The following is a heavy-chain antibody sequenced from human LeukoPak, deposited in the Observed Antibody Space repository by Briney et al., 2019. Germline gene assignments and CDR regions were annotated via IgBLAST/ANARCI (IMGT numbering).Heavy chain of an antibody. Sequence: ASVKVSCKASGHTFTSQYMHWVRQAPGQGLEWMGIMNPSAGSTSYSQKFQGRVTMTRDTSTSTAYMELRSLRSEDTAVYFCAGSILPGNYYYYMDVWGKGTTVTVSS. J-gene: IGHJ6*03. D-gene: IGHD3-3*01. V-gene: IGHV1-46*01. CDR2: MNPSAGST. CDR3: AGSILPGNYYYYMDV. CDR1: GHTFTSQY.